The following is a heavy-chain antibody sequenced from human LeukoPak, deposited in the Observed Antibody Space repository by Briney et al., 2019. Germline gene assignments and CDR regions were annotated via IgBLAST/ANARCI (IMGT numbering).Heavy chain of an antibody. CDR1: GGSISSSSYY. Sequence: SETLSLTCTVSGGSISSSSYYWGWIRQPPGKGLEWIGSIYYSGSTYYNPSLKSRVTISVDTSKNQFSLKLSSVTAADTAVYYRARQGHPGACTPRDWFDPWGQGTLVTVSS. J-gene: IGHJ5*01. D-gene: IGHD2-15*01. CDR3: ARQGHPGACTPRDWFDP. V-gene: IGHV4-39*01. CDR2: IYYSGST.